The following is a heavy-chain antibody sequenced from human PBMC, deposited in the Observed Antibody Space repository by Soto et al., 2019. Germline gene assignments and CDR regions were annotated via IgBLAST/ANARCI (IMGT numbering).Heavy chain of an antibody. CDR1: GYTFTRSG. J-gene: IGHJ6*02. V-gene: IGHV1-18*01. CDR3: AREGVAPYYYYGMDV. CDR2: ISTYNGDT. Sequence: QVQLVQSEAEVKKPGASVKVSCKASGYTFTRSGISWVRQAPGQGLEWMGWISTYNGDTNYAQTFPGRVTMTRDTSTSTVYMELRSLRSDDTAVYYCAREGVAPYYYYGMDVWGQGTPVTVSS. D-gene: IGHD5-12*01.